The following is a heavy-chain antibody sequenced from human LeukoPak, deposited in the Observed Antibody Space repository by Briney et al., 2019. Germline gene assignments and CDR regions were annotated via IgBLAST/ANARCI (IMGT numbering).Heavy chain of an antibody. Sequence: ASVKVSCKASGYTFTSYDINWVRQATAQGLEWMGWMNPNSGNTGYAQKFQGRVTITRNTSISTAYMELSSLRPEDTAVYYCARVQMATIFYYYYYMDVWGKGTTVTVSS. CDR2: MNPNSGNT. CDR1: GYTFTSYD. J-gene: IGHJ6*03. CDR3: ARVQMATIFYYYYYMDV. D-gene: IGHD5-24*01. V-gene: IGHV1-8*03.